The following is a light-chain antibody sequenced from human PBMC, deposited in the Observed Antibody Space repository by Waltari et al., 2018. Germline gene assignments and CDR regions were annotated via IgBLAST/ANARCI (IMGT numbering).Light chain of an antibody. CDR2: DVS. V-gene: IGLV2-14*03. CDR1: SSDIGNYNY. Sequence: HSALTQPASVSGSPGQSITISCTGSSSDIGNYNYVSWYQEHQGKAPKLMIFDVSNRPAWVSNRFSGSKPGNTASLTISGLQAEDEADYYCSSYISSDTLELFGGGTSLTVL. CDR3: SSYISSDTLEL. J-gene: IGLJ2*01.